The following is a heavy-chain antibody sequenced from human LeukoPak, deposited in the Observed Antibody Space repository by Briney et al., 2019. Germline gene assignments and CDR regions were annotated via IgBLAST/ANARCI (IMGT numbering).Heavy chain of an antibody. CDR2: IYYSWST. CDR3: ARHAVAASLTGYYWHWFDP. J-gene: IGHJ5*02. D-gene: IGHD3-9*01. Sequence: PSETLSLTCTVSGGSISSSSYYWGWIRQPPGKGLEGIGSIYYSWSTYYNPSLKSRVTISVDTSKNQFSLKLSSVTAADTAVYYCARHAVAASLTGYYWHWFDPWGQGTLVTVSS. CDR1: GGSISSSSYY. V-gene: IGHV4-39*01.